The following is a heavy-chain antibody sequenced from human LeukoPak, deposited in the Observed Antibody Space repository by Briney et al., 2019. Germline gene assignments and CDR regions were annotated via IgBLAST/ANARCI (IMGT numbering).Heavy chain of an antibody. V-gene: IGHV3-48*02. J-gene: IGHJ4*02. CDR1: EITFSSCS. CDR2: INIDSGGI. Sequence: PGGSLRLSCAASEITFSSCSMNWVRQAPGKGLEWLSYINIDSGGIKYADSVKGRFIISRDNGKNSLYLQMSGLRDEDTAVYYCARGGGSGKGDYFDFWGQGTLVTVSS. D-gene: IGHD3-10*01. CDR3: ARGGGSGKGDYFDF.